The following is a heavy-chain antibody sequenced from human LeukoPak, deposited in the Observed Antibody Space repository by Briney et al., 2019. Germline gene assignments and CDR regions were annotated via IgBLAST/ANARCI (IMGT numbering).Heavy chain of an antibody. D-gene: IGHD3-22*01. CDR1: GFTFSDYY. CDR2: ISSSGSTI. V-gene: IGHV3-11*01. CDR3: ARDLWYYDSSGYYIPHPFDY. Sequence: PGGSLRLSCAASGFTFSDYYMSWIRQAPGKGLEWVSYISSSGSTIYYADSVKGRFTISRDNAKNPLYLQMNSLRAEDTAVYYCARDLWYYDSSGYYIPHPFDYWGQGTLVTVSS. J-gene: IGHJ4*02.